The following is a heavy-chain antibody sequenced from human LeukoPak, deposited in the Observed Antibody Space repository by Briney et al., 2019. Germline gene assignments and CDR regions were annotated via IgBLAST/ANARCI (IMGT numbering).Heavy chain of an antibody. CDR1: GFTFSSYS. D-gene: IGHD3-22*01. V-gene: IGHV3-48*01. J-gene: IGHJ4*02. Sequence: GGSLRLSCAASGFTFSSYSMNWVRQAPGKGLEWVSYISSSSSTIYYADSVKGRFTISRDNAKNSLYLQMNSLRAEDTAVYYCARAMDYYDSSGYYYGYFDYWGQGTLVTVSS. CDR3: ARAMDYYDSSGYYYGYFDY. CDR2: ISSSSSTI.